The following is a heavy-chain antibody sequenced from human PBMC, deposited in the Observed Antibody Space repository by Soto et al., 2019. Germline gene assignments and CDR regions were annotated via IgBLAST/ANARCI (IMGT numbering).Heavy chain of an antibody. CDR2: ISYGGST. Sequence: QVQLQESGPGLVKPSQTLSLTCTVSGGSINSGGYCWSWIRQHPGKGLDWIGCISYGGSTSYNPSLKSRGTISVDTSKNQFSLTLTSVTAADTAVYYCSRGILVWGQGALITVSS. J-gene: IGHJ4*02. CDR3: SRGILV. V-gene: IGHV4-31*03. CDR1: GGSINSGGYC. D-gene: IGHD5-18*01.